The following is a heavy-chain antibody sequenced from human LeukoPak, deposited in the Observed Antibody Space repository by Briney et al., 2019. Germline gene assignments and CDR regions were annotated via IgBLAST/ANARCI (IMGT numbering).Heavy chain of an antibody. V-gene: IGHV1-69*06. CDR3: ARVGDYGGNAHFDY. CDR2: IIPIFGTA. J-gene: IGHJ4*02. CDR1: GGTFSSYA. D-gene: IGHD4-23*01. Sequence: SVRVSCKASGGTFSSYAISWVRQAPGQGLEWMGGIIPIFGTANYAQKFQGRVTITADKSTSTAYMELSSLRSEDTAVYYCARVGDYGGNAHFDYWGQGTLVTVSS.